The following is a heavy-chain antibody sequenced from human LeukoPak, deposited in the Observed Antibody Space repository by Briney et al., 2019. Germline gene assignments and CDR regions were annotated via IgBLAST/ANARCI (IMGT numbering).Heavy chain of an antibody. CDR3: ARDRYGDGFAHFDY. V-gene: IGHV1-2*02. CDR2: ITPSGGT. CDR1: GYTXTRFG. Sequence: ASVKVSCKASGYTXTRFGISRVRQAPGQGLEWMGWITPSGGTNYPQKFQGRVAITRDTSITTAYMDLSRLTSDDTAVYYCARDRYGDGFAHFDYWGQGALVTVSS. J-gene: IGHJ4*02. D-gene: IGHD5-24*01.